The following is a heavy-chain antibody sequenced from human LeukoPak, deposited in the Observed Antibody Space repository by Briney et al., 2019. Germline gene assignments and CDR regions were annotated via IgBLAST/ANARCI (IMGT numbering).Heavy chain of an antibody. V-gene: IGHV1-2*02. CDR2: INPNSGGT. J-gene: IGHJ4*02. D-gene: IGHD5-18*01. CDR3: ARDREGIQLWSVDY. CDR1: GYTFTSYA. Sequence: ASVKVSCKASGYTFTSYAMNWVRQAPGQGLEWMGWINPNSGGTNYAQKFQGRVTMTRDTSISTAYMELSRLRSDDTAVYYCARDREGIQLWSVDYWGQGTLVTVSS.